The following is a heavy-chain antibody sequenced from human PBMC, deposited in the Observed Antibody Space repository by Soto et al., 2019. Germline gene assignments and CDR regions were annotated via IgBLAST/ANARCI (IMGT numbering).Heavy chain of an antibody. CDR3: ARGRNCSCGSCYSHYYYMDV. Sequence: GGSLRLSCAASGFTFSSYWMHWVRQAPGKGLVWVSRINSDGSSTSYADSVKGRFTISGDNAKNTLYLQMNSLRAEDTAVYYCARGRNCSCGSCYSHYYYMDVWGKGTTVTVSS. CDR1: GFTFSSYW. D-gene: IGHD2-15*01. V-gene: IGHV3-74*01. J-gene: IGHJ6*03. CDR2: INSDGSST.